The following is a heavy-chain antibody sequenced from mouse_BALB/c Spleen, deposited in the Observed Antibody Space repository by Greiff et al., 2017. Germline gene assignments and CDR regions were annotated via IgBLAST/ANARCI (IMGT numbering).Heavy chain of an antibody. CDR1: GFTFSDYG. J-gene: IGHJ2*01. CDR2: ISNLAYSI. V-gene: IGHV5-15*02. Sequence: DVQLQESGGGLVQPGGSRKLSCAASGFTFSDYGMAWVRQAPGKGPEWVAFISNLAYSIYYADTVTGRFTISRENAKNTLYLEMSSLRSEDTAMYYCARRDRYDEGAFDYWGQGTTLTVSS. CDR3: ARRDRYDEGAFDY. D-gene: IGHD2-14*01.